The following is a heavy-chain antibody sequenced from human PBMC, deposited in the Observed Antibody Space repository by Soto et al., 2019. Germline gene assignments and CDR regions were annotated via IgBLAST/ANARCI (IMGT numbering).Heavy chain of an antibody. Sequence: ASVKVSCKASGYTFTSYAMHWVRQAPGQRLEWMGWINAGNGNTKYSQKFQGRVTITRDTSASTAYMELSSLRSEDTAVYYCARGHVLRFLEWSKIMDVWGQGTTVTVSS. CDR3: ARGHVLRFLEWSKIMDV. V-gene: IGHV1-3*01. J-gene: IGHJ6*02. CDR2: INAGNGNT. CDR1: GYTFTSYA. D-gene: IGHD3-3*01.